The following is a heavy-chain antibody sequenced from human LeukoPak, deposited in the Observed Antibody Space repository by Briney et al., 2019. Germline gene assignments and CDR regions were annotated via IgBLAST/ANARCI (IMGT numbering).Heavy chain of an antibody. CDR3: SRSYYSSSWYYFDH. Sequence: ASVKVSCKASGYTFTTDYIHWVRQAPGQGLEWMGWISIGDGRTHYGRKFQDRVSMTREMSSNTAFLELSSLRSDDTAFYFCSRSYYSSSWYYFDHWGQGTLVTVSS. J-gene: IGHJ4*02. D-gene: IGHD2-15*01. V-gene: IGHV1-46*01. CDR2: ISIGDGRT. CDR1: GYTFTTDY.